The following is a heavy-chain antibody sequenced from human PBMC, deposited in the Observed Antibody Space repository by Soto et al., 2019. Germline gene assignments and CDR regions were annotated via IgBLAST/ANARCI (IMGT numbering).Heavy chain of an antibody. D-gene: IGHD3-3*01. CDR1: GYTFTSYG. V-gene: IGHV1-18*01. Sequence: ASVKVSCEASGYTFTSYGISCVRQAPGQGLEWMGWISAYNGNTNYAQKLQGRVTMTTDTSTSTAYMELRSLRSDDTAVYYCARGDYDFWSGSRWFDPWGQGTLVTVSS. CDR3: ARGDYDFWSGSRWFDP. CDR2: ISAYNGNT. J-gene: IGHJ5*02.